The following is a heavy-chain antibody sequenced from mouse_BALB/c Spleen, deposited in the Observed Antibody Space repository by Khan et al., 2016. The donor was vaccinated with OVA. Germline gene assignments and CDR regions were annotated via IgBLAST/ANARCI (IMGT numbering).Heavy chain of an antibody. Sequence: VQLKQSGAELMKPGASVKLSCTVSGFNIKDTYMHWVKLRPEQGLEWIGRIDPANGNTKYDPKFQGKATITADTSSNTAFLQLSRLTSDDTAVYYCAYSLLLSAMDYWGQGTSVTVSS. J-gene: IGHJ4*01. CDR2: IDPANGNT. D-gene: IGHD1-2*01. V-gene: IGHV14-3*02. CDR1: GFNIKDTY. CDR3: AYSLLLSAMDY.